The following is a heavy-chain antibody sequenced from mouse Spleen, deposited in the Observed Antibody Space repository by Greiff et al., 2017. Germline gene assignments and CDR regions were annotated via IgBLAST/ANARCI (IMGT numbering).Heavy chain of an antibody. V-gene: IGHV1-64*01. Sequence: QVQLQQPGAELVKPGASVKLSCKASGYTFTSYWTHWVKQRPGQGLEWIGMIHPNSGSTNYNEKFKSKATLTVDKSSSTAYMQLSSLTSEDSAVYYCARGDYYGSDYAMDYWGQGTSVTVSS. J-gene: IGHJ4*01. CDR1: GYTFTSYW. D-gene: IGHD1-1*01. CDR2: IHPNSGST. CDR3: ARGDYYGSDYAMDY.